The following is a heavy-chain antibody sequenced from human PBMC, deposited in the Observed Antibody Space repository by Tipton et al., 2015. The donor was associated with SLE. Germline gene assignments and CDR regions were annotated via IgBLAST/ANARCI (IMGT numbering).Heavy chain of an antibody. CDR2: IWYDGSNK. CDR1: GFTFSSYG. CDR3: ARAMVRGVIGY. J-gene: IGHJ4*02. V-gene: IGHV3-33*01. Sequence: SLRLSCAASGFTFSSYGMHWVRQAPGKGLEWVAVIWYDGSNKYYADSVKGRFTISRDNAKNSLYLQMNSLRAEDTAVYYCARAMVRGVIGYWGQGTLVTVSS. D-gene: IGHD3-10*01.